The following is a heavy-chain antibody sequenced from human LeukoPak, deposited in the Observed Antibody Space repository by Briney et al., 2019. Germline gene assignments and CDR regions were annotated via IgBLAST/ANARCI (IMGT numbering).Heavy chain of an antibody. J-gene: IGHJ3*02. CDR3: ATDRLNYDILTGYNSRPSWDAFDI. CDR2: FHPEDNVT. V-gene: IGHV1-24*01. CDR1: GYTLTELS. D-gene: IGHD3-9*01. Sequence: ASVKVSCKVSGYTLTELSMHWGRQAPGKGLEWMGGFHPEDNVTINAQTFQGRVTMTEDTSTNTAYMELNSLRSEDTAVYYCATDRLNYDILTGYNSRPSWDAFDIWGQGTMVTVSS.